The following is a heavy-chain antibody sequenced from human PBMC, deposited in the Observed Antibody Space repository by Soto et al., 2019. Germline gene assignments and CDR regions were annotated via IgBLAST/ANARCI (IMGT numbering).Heavy chain of an antibody. CDR1: GYTFTSYG. D-gene: IGHD2-21*02. Sequence: QVQLVQSGAEVKKPGASVKVSCKASGYTFTSYGISWVRQAPGQGLEWMGCISAYNGNTNYAQKLQGRVTMTTDTSTSTAYMELRSLRSDDTAVYYCATGAYCGGDCYSYWYFDLWGRGTLVTVSS. CDR2: ISAYNGNT. J-gene: IGHJ2*01. V-gene: IGHV1-18*01. CDR3: ATGAYCGGDCYSYWYFDL.